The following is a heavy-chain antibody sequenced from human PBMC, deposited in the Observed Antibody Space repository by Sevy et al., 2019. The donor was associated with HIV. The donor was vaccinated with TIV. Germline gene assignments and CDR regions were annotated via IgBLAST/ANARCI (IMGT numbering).Heavy chain of an antibody. V-gene: IGHV3-23*01. D-gene: IGHD3-22*01. J-gene: IGHJ3*02. CDR2: IFGNGGVT. Sequence: GGSLRLSCAASGFTFSSYAMNWVRQAPWKGLEWVSTIFGNGGVTYYAESVKGRFTISRDSSKKTLYLQMNSLRAEDTAVYYCAGGRYDSSGSFDAFDIWGQGTMVTVSS. CDR3: AGGRYDSSGSFDAFDI. CDR1: GFTFSSYA.